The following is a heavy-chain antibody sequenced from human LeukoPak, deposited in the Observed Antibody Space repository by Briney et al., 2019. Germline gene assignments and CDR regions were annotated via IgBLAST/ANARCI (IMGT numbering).Heavy chain of an antibody. J-gene: IGHJ5*02. CDR1: GGSISSYY. V-gene: IGHV4-59*12. CDR2: IDYSGST. Sequence: SETLSLTCTVSGGSISSYYWNWIRQPPGKGLEWIGYIDYSGSTNYNPSLKSRVTISVDTSKNQFSLKLSSVTAADTAVYYCASCGYSYGPPINNWFDPWGQGTLVTVSS. CDR3: ASCGYSYGPPINNWFDP. D-gene: IGHD5-18*01.